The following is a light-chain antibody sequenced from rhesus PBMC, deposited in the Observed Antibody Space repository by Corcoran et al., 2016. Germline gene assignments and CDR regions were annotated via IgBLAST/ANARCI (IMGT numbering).Light chain of an antibody. V-gene: IGKV1-25*01. J-gene: IGKJ1*01. CDR1: QAIIND. CDR2: EAA. CDR3: QHYHTYPWA. Sequence: DIQMTQSPSSLSASVGDRVTITCRASQAIINDLAWYQRKTGGAPNLLIFEAASRQSGIPPRFSGSGSGTDFTLTISSLPPEDSATYYCQHYHTYPWAFGQGTQVEIK.